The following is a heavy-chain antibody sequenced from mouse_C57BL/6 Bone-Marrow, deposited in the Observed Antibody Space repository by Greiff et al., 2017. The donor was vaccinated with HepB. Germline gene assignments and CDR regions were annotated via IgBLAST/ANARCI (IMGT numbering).Heavy chain of an antibody. V-gene: IGHV1-81*01. CDR1: GYTFPSYG. Sequence: QVQLQQSGAELARPGASVKLSCKASGYTFPSYGISWVKQRTGQGLEWIGAIYPRSGNTYYNEKFKGKATLTADKSSSTAYMELRSLTSEDSAVYFCARGGLRQAAWFAYWGQGTLVTVSA. J-gene: IGHJ3*01. CDR2: IYPRSGNT. CDR3: ARGGLRQAAWFAY. D-gene: IGHD2-4*01.